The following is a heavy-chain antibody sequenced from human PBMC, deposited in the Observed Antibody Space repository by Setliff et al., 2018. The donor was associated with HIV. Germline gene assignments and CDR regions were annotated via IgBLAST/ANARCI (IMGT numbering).Heavy chain of an antibody. CDR2: ISYDGSKK. CDR3: ARASYYYDSSGWVDY. V-gene: IGHV3-30*04. J-gene: IGHJ4*02. D-gene: IGHD3-22*01. Sequence: GGSLRLSCAASGFTFSRYGMHWVRQAPGKGLEWVAFISYDGSKKYDADFVKGRFTISRDNSKNTLYLQMNSLRTDDTAVYFCARASYYYDSSGWVDYWGQGTLVTVSS. CDR1: GFTFSRYG.